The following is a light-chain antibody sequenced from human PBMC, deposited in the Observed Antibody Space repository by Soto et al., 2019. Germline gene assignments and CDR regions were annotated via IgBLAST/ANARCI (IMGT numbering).Light chain of an antibody. Sequence: DIQMTQSPSTLSASVGDRVTITCRASQSISSWLAWYQQKPGKAPKVLIFDASSLASGVPSRFSGSGSATQFTLTISSLQPDDFATYYCQQYSTSPGALGQGTEVDIK. V-gene: IGKV1-5*01. CDR2: DAS. CDR3: QQYSTSPGA. CDR1: QSISSW. J-gene: IGKJ1*01.